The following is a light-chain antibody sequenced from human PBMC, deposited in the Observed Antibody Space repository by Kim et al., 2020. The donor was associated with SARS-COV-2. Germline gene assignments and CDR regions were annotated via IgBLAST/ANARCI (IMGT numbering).Light chain of an antibody. V-gene: IGLV2-11*01. CDR2: AVT. J-gene: IGLJ3*02. CDR1: SSDVGGYNY. Sequence: GQSVTISCTGTSSDVGGYNYVSWYQLHPGKAPKLMIYAVTERPSGVPDQFSGSKSGNTAFLTISGLQAEDEADYYCSSYAGSSSLLFGGGTKVTVL. CDR3: SSYAGSSSLL.